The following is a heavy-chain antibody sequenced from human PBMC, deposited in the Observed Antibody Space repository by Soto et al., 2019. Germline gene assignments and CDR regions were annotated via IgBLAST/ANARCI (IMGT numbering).Heavy chain of an antibody. CDR1: GLKFSSYA. V-gene: IGHV3-30-3*01. CDR2: IAYDGSNR. D-gene: IGHD3-10*02. CDR3: ARDYNLVRGLITYYYYYSGMEV. Sequence: LRLSWAASGLKFSSYAVHCISKAQGKGLEGVAVIAYDGSNRDYADSVKGRFTISRDNSKNTLYLQMNSLRAEDTAVYYCARDYNLVRGLITYYYYYSGMEVSGQGATVTVSS. J-gene: IGHJ6*02.